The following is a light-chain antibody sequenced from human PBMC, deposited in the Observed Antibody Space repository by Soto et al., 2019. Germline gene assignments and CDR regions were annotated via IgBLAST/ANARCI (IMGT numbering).Light chain of an antibody. CDR3: QQYSSNLYT. Sequence: EIQMTQSPSTLSASVGDRVTITCRASQSIRTYLAWYQQKPGKAPEVLIYDASTLESGVPSRFSGSGSGTKFTLTISSLQPDDFATYYCQQYSSNLYTFGQGTKLEIK. J-gene: IGKJ2*01. CDR1: QSIRTY. V-gene: IGKV1-5*01. CDR2: DAS.